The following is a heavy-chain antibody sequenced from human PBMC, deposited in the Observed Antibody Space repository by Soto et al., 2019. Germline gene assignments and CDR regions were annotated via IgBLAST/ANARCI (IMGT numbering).Heavy chain of an antibody. CDR2: ISPSGGST. J-gene: IGHJ4*02. V-gene: IGHV1-46*01. CDR3: ARALTMYRRFDY. CDR1: GYTFTNYY. D-gene: IGHD2-2*01. Sequence: QVQLVQSGAEVKKPGASVKVSCKASGYTFTNYYIHWVRQAPGQGLEWMGVISPSGGSTSYAQKFQGRNTMTRDTSTSTVDMEVTSLRFEDTAVYYCARALTMYRRFDYWGQGTLVTVSS.